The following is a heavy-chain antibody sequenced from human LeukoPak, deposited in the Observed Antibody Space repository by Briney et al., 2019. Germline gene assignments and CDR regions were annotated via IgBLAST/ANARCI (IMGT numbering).Heavy chain of an antibody. CDR2: IYPGDSET. D-gene: IGHD2-15*01. CDR1: GYRFSSYW. V-gene: IGHV5-51*01. J-gene: IGHJ4*02. Sequence: GESLKISCKGSGYRFSSYWIGWVRQMPGKGLEWMGIIYPGDSETRYSPSFQGQVTISADKSISTAYLQWSSLKASEAAMYYCVRALGYCSSGSCYYYDYWGQGTLVTVSS. CDR3: VRALGYCSSGSCYYYDY.